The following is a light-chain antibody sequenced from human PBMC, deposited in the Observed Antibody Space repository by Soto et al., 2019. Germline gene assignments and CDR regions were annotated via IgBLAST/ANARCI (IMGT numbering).Light chain of an antibody. CDR3: QYYGTSPRT. V-gene: IGKV3-20*01. CDR2: DAS. Sequence: EIVLTQSPGTLSLSPGERATLSCRASQSVSSSYLAWYQQKPGQAPRLLLYDASSRATGIPDRFSGSGSGTDFTLTITRLEPEDFAVYHCQYYGTSPRTFGQGTKVEIK. CDR1: QSVSSSY. J-gene: IGKJ1*01.